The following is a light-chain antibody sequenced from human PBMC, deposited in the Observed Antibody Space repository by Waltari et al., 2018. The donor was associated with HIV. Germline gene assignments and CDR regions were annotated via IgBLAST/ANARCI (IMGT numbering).Light chain of an antibody. V-gene: IGLV2-14*01. Sequence: QSALTQPASVSGSPGQSITISCTGTSSDVGGYNYVSWYQQHPGKAPKRMIYDVSNRPSRVSNRFSGSKSGNTASLTISGLRAEDEADYYCSSYTSSSTWVFGGGTKLTVL. CDR3: SSYTSSSTWV. CDR1: SSDVGGYNY. CDR2: DVS. J-gene: IGLJ3*02.